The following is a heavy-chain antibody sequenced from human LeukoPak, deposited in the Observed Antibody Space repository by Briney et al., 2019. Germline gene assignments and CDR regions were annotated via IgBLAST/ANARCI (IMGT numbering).Heavy chain of an antibody. Sequence: PSETLSLTCTISGGSLSPYYWNWIRQPAGKGLEWIGRIYSSGTTNYNPSLKSRVTISVDTSKNQFSLKLSSVTAADTAVYYCAISSIAAAGALDYWGQGTLVTVSS. V-gene: IGHV4-4*07. CDR3: AISSIAAAGALDY. CDR1: GGSLSPYY. D-gene: IGHD6-13*01. CDR2: IYSSGTT. J-gene: IGHJ4*02.